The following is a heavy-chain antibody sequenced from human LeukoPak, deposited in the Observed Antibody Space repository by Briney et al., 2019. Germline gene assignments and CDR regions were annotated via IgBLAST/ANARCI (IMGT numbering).Heavy chain of an antibody. V-gene: IGHV3-11*04. CDR1: GFTFSDYY. CDR2: ISSRSSTI. CDR3: ARDSNYFDY. J-gene: IGHJ4*02. Sequence: NPGGSLRLSCAASGFTFSDYYMSWIRQAPGKGLGWVSYISSRSSTIYYADSVKGRFTISRDNAKNSLYLQMNSLRAEDTAVYYCARDSNYFDYWGQGTLVTVSS.